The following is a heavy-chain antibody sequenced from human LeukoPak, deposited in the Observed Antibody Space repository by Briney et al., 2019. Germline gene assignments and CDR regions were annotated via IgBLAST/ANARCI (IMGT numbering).Heavy chain of an antibody. V-gene: IGHV5-51*03. D-gene: IGHD3-3*01. CDR3: ARSSKSAFDY. J-gene: IGHJ4*02. CDR1: GYTFANYW. CDR2: FYPAESRV. Sequence: PGESLKISCKVSGYTFANYWIGWARQMPGKGLEWVGIFYPAESRVRYGPSFRGQVTTSVDKSISTAYLQWNSLKASDSAMYYCARSSKSAFDYWGQGTLVSVSS.